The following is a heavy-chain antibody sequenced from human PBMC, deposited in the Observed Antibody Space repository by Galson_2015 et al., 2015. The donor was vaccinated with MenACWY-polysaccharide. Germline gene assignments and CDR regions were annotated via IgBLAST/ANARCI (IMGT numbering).Heavy chain of an antibody. CDR3: AIDGRIVVVPSR. V-gene: IGHV3-7*01. CDR1: GFTFSSYW. D-gene: IGHD2-2*01. Sequence: SLRLSCAASGFTFSSYWMSWVRQAPGKGLEWVATIKQDGSEKCYVDSVKGRFTISRDNAKSSLYLQMSSLRAEDTAVYYCAIDGRIVVVPSRWGQGTMVTVSS. J-gene: IGHJ3*01. CDR2: IKQDGSEK.